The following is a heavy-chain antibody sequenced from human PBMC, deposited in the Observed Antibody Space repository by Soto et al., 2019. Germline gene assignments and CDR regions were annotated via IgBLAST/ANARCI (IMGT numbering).Heavy chain of an antibody. J-gene: IGHJ5*02. CDR2: ISGSGGST. V-gene: IGHV3-23*01. CDR3: ARGLVVVITRDWFDP. CDR1: GFTFSSYA. D-gene: IGHD3-22*01. Sequence: GGSLRLSCAASGFTFSSYAMSWVRQAPGKGLEWVSAISGSGGSTYYADSVKGRFTISRDNSKNTLYLQMNSLRVEDTAVYYCARGLVVVITRDWFDPWGQGSMVTVSS.